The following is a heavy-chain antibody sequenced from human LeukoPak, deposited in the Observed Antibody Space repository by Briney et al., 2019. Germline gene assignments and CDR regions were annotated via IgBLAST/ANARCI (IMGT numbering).Heavy chain of an antibody. CDR1: GYSISSGYY. CDR3: ARVYSGSRFDF. J-gene: IGHJ4*02. V-gene: IGHV4-38-2*02. CDR2: IYHTGST. D-gene: IGHD1-26*01. Sequence: PSETLSLTCNVSGYSISSGYYWGWIRQSPGKGLEWIGNIYHTGSTYYNPSLQSRVTMSVHTSKNQFSLSPNSVTAADTAVYYCARVYSGSRFDFWGQGTLVTVSS.